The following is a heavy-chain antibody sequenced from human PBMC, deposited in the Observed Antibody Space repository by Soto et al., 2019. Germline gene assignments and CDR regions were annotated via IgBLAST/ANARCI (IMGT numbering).Heavy chain of an antibody. CDR1: GGSISSSSYY. V-gene: IGHV4-39*01. CDR2: IYYSGST. D-gene: IGHD1-26*01. Sequence: SETLSLTCTVSGGSISSSSYYWGWIRQPPGKGLEWIGSIYYSGSTYYNPSLKSRVTISVDTSKNQFSLKLSSVTAADTAVYYCARQSGDYYYYGMDVWGQGTKVTVS. J-gene: IGHJ6*02. CDR3: ARQSGDYYYYGMDV.